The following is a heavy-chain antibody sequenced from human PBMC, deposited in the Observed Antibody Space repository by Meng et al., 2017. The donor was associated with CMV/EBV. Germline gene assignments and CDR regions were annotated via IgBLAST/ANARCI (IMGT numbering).Heavy chain of an antibody. Sequence: QFQLVESGPEVKKPGGSVTVSFKASGYPFTSYGISWVRQAPGQGLEWMGWISAYNGNTNYAQKLQGRVTMTTDTSTSTAYMELRSLRSDDTAVYYCARGGRYYYDSSGYCDYWGQGTLVTVSS. CDR2: ISAYNGNT. CDR1: GYPFTSYG. D-gene: IGHD3-22*01. CDR3: ARGGRYYYDSSGYCDY. V-gene: IGHV1-18*01. J-gene: IGHJ4*02.